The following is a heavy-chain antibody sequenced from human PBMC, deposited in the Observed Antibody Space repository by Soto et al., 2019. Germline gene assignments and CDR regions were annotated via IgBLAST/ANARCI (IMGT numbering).Heavy chain of an antibody. CDR3: LQVPRPQFDYLLGSVY. V-gene: IGHV3-33*01. D-gene: IGHD3-10*01. Sequence: QVQLVQSGGGVVQPGRSLRLSCAASGFTFSSFGTYGIHWVRQAPGKGLEWVTVVWLDGSNEYYAESVKGRFTVSRDTSKNTVFLQMNSLRAEDTAVYYCLQVPRPQFDYLLGSVYWGQGTLVTVSS. CDR2: VWLDGSNE. CDR1: GFTFSSFGTYG. J-gene: IGHJ4*02.